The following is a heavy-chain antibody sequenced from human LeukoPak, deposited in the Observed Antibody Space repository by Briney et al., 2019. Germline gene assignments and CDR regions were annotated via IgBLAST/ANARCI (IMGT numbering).Heavy chain of an antibody. J-gene: IGHJ4*02. D-gene: IGHD1-26*01. CDR2: ISSSSSYI. V-gene: IGHV3-21*01. CDR3: AVIVGATPWDY. Sequence: GGSLRLSCAVSGFTFSSYSMNWVRQAPGKGLEWVSSISSSSSYIYYADSVKGRFTISRDNAKNSLYLQMNSLRAEDTAVYYCAVIVGATPWDYWGQGTLVTVSS. CDR1: GFTFSSYS.